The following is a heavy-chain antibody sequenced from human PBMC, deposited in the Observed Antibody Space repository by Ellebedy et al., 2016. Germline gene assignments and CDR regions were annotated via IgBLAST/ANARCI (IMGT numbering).Heavy chain of an antibody. V-gene: IGHV3-21*01. J-gene: IGHJ5*02. D-gene: IGHD5-24*01. Sequence: GGSLRLSXAASGFTFSSYSMNWVRQAPGKGLEWVSSISSSSSYIYYADSVKGRFTISRDNAKNSLYLQMNSLRAEDTAVYYCAREMATMASNWFDPWGQGTLVTGSS. CDR3: AREMATMASNWFDP. CDR1: GFTFSSYS. CDR2: ISSSSSYI.